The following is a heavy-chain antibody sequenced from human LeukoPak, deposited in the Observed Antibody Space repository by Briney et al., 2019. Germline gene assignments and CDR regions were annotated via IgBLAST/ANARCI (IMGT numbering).Heavy chain of an antibody. D-gene: IGHD2-2*01. CDR2: IYYSGST. J-gene: IGHJ4*02. Sequence: SETLSLTCTVSVGSISSYYWSWIRQPPGKGLEGIGYIYYSGSTNYNPSLKSRVTISVDTSKNQFSLKLSSVTAADTAVYYCARGLVVVPAARVHFDYWGQGTLVTASS. CDR1: VGSISSYY. V-gene: IGHV4-59*12. CDR3: ARGLVVVPAARVHFDY.